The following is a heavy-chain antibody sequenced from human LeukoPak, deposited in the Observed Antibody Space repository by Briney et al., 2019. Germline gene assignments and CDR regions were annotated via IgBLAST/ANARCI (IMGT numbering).Heavy chain of an antibody. CDR1: GFTFSSYA. V-gene: IGHV3-23*01. J-gene: IGHJ6*02. CDR3: ATPTVTTPTNYYGMDV. D-gene: IGHD4-17*01. CDR2: LSNGGGST. Sequence: GGSLRLSCAASGFTFSSYAMTWVRQAPGKGLEWVSTLSNGGGSTYYADSVKGRFTISRDNSKNTLYLQMNSLRAEDTAVYYCATPTVTTPTNYYGMDVWGQGTTVTVSS.